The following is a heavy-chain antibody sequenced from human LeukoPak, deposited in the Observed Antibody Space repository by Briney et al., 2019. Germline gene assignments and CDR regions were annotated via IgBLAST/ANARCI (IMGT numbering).Heavy chain of an antibody. CDR3: ARSGDPDY. V-gene: IGHV3-48*01. D-gene: IGHD2-21*02. Sequence: QTGGSLRLSCAASGFTFSNYNMNWVRQAPGKGLEWVSYISSSSSTTFYADSMKGRFTISRDNAKNSLYLQMNSLRAEDTAVYYCARSGDPDYWGQGTLVTVSS. J-gene: IGHJ4*02. CDR1: GFTFSNYN. CDR2: ISSSSSTT.